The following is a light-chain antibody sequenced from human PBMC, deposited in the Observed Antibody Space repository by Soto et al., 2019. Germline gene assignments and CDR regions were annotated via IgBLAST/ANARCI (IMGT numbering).Light chain of an antibody. V-gene: IGLV1-51*01. CDR3: GTWDISLSAGV. CDR2: DND. J-gene: IGLJ3*02. Sequence: QSMLTQPPSVSAAPGQTVTISCSGSSSNIGNNYVSWYEQLPRAAPKLLIYDNDKRPSGIPARFSGAKSGTSATLGITGLQTGDDADDYCGTWDISLSAGVFGGGTKVTVL. CDR1: SSNIGNNY.